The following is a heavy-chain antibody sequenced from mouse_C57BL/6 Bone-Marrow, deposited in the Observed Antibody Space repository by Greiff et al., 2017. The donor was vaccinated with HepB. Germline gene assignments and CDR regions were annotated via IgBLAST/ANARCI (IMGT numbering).Heavy chain of an antibody. V-gene: IGHV1-64*01. Sequence: QVQLQQPGAELVKPGASVKLSCKASGYTFTSYWMHWVKQRPGQGLEWIGMIHPNSGSTNYNEKFKSKATLTVDKSSSTAYMQLSSLPSEDSAVYYCARLWPAWFAYWGHGTLVTVSA. CDR2: IHPNSGST. J-gene: IGHJ3*01. D-gene: IGHD6-1*01. CDR3: ARLWPAWFAY. CDR1: GYTFTSYW.